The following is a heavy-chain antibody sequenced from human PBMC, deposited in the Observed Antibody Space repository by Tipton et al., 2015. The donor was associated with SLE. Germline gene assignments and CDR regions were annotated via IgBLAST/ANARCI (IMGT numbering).Heavy chain of an antibody. CDR2: INGDEGGT. V-gene: IGHV3-74*01. Sequence: SLRLSCGASGFTFSSYGMSWVRQVPEKGLVWVSRINGDEGGTSYADSVKGRFTISRDNAKNTLYLEMKSLRAEDTAIYYCAREVITISDAFDIWGQGTMVTVSS. D-gene: IGHD2-21*01. CDR1: GFTFSSYG. J-gene: IGHJ3*02. CDR3: AREVITISDAFDI.